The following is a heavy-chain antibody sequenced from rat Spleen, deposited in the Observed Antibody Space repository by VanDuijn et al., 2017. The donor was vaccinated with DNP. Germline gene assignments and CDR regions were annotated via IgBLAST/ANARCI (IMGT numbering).Heavy chain of an antibody. V-gene: IGHV5-17*01. CDR1: GFTFSDYA. CDR3: ARHDLDGYYHRYWFAH. J-gene: IGHJ3*01. Sequence: EVQLVESGGGLVQPGRSLKLSCAASGFTFSDYAMAWVRQAPQKGLEWVATISYDGNRPYYRDSVKGRFTISRDHAKSTLYLQMDSLRSEDTATYYCARHDLDGYYHRYWFAHWGQGTLVTVSS. D-gene: IGHD1-12*03. CDR2: ISYDGNRP.